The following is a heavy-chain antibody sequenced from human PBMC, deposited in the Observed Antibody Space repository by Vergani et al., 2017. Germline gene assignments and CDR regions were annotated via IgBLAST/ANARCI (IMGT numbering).Heavy chain of an antibody. CDR1: GGSISSHY. V-gene: IGHV4-59*11. J-gene: IGHJ4*02. CDR2: IYYSGST. D-gene: IGHD2-2*01. Sequence: QVQLQESGPGLVKPSETLSLTCTVSGGSISSHYWSWIRQPPGKGLEWIGYIYYSGSTNYNPSLKSRVTISVDTSKNQFSLKLSSVTAADTAVYYCARSDIVVVPAATPFDYWGQGTLVTVSS. CDR3: ARSDIVVVPAATPFDY.